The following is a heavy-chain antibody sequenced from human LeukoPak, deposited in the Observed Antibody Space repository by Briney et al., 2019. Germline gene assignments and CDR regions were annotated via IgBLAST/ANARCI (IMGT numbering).Heavy chain of an antibody. CDR2: INHSGST. Sequence: SETLSLTCAVYGGSFSGYYWSWIRQPPGKGLEWIGEINHSGSTNYNPSLKSRVTIPVDKSKNQFSLKLSSVTAADTAVYYCARDRGQDAFDIWGQGTMVTVSS. CDR3: ARDRGQDAFDI. CDR1: GGSFSGYY. D-gene: IGHD5-24*01. J-gene: IGHJ3*02. V-gene: IGHV4-34*01.